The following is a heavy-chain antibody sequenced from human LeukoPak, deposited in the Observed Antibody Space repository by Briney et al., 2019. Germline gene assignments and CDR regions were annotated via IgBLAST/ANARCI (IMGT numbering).Heavy chain of an antibody. J-gene: IGHJ3*01. CDR2: INTDGSNT. CDR1: GFTFSSYW. V-gene: IGHV3-74*01. D-gene: IGHD5-12*01. CDR3: ARDGYRTSQGAFDL. Sequence: GGSLRLSCAASGFTFSSYWMHWVRQAPGKGLVWISRINTDGSNTRYEDTVKGRFTISRDNAKNTLYLQMNSLRAEDTAVYYCARDGYRTSQGAFDLWGQGTMVTVSP.